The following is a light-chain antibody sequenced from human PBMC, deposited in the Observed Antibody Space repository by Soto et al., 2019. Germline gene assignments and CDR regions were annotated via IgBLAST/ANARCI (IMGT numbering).Light chain of an antibody. Sequence: EIVLTQSPATLSLSPGERATLSCRASQSVSSYLAWYQQKPGQAPRLLIYDASNRATGIPARFSGSGSGTNFPLTISRLEPEDFAVYYWQERSNSGLPFRGGTQVEIK. CDR3: QERSNSGLP. V-gene: IGKV3-11*01. CDR1: QSVSSY. J-gene: IGKJ4*01. CDR2: DAS.